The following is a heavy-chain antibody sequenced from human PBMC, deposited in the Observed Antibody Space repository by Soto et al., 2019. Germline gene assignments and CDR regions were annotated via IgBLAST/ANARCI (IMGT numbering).Heavy chain of an antibody. CDR2: ISGIGYTI. Sequence: PVGSLGLSCAASGFTFISYEMRWVRQAPGKGLEWVSYISGIGYTIYYADSVKVRFTISRDNAKNSLYLQMNSLRAEDTAVYYCARVSAAHGMDVWGQGTTVTVSS. J-gene: IGHJ6*02. CDR3: ARVSAAHGMDV. V-gene: IGHV3-48*03. CDR1: GFTFISYE. D-gene: IGHD2-2*01.